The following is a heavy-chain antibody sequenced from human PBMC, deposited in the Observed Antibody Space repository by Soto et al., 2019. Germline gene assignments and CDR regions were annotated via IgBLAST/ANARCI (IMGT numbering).Heavy chain of an antibody. J-gene: IGHJ6*03. CDR3: AKGGNTNNHYYYYMDV. CDR1: GFTFSDYA. Sequence: EVQLLESGGDLVQPGGPLRLSCAASGFTFSDYAMSWVRQAPGKGLEWVSTISGSGDSTYHADSVKGRFTISRDNSKNMVYLQMNSLGAGDTATYYCAKGGNTNNHYYYYMDVWGKGTTVTVSS. CDR2: ISGSGDST. V-gene: IGHV3-23*01. D-gene: IGHD2-2*01.